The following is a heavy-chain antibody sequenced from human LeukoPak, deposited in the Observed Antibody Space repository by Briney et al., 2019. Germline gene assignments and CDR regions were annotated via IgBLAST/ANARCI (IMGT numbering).Heavy chain of an antibody. CDR1: GYTFADYY. CDR2: MSPTSGGT. V-gene: IGHV1-2*06. Sequence: ASVKVSCEASGYTFADYYMHWVRQAPGQGLEWMGRMSPTSGGTNYAPKFQGRVTMTRDTSISTAYMELSSLRSDDTAIYYCARDDGLDYWGQGTLVTVSS. J-gene: IGHJ4*02. CDR3: ARDDGLDY.